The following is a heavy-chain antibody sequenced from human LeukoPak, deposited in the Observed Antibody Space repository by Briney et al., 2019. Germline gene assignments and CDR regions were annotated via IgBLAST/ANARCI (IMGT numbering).Heavy chain of an antibody. J-gene: IGHJ4*02. V-gene: IGHV1-18*01. CDR1: GYTFTSYG. D-gene: IGHD2-21*02. Sequence: ASVKVSCKASGYTFTSYGISWVRQAPGQGLEWVGWISAYNGNTNYAQKLQGRVTMTTDTSTSTAYMELRSLRSDDTAVYYCARWGLAYCGGDCYSSFDYWGQGTLVTVSS. CDR2: ISAYNGNT. CDR3: ARWGLAYCGGDCYSSFDY.